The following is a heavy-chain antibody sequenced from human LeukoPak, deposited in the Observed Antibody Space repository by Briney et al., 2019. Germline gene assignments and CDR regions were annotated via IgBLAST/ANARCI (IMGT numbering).Heavy chain of an antibody. CDR1: GFTFSSYA. CDR2: ISYDGSNK. V-gene: IGHV3-30*04. CDR3: AKVKQYYYYYMDV. D-gene: IGHD1/OR15-1a*01. J-gene: IGHJ6*03. Sequence: GGSLRLACAASGFTFSSYAMHWVRQAPGKVLEWVAVISYDGSNKYYADSVKGRFTISRDNSKNTLYLQMNSLRAEDTAVYYCAKVKQYYYYYMDVWGKGTTVTISS.